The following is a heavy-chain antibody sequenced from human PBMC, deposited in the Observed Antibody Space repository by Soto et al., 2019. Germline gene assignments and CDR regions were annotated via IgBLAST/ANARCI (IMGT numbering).Heavy chain of an antibody. V-gene: IGHV4-59*01. CDR1: GGSISRYY. Sequence: SETLSLTCTVSGGSISRYYWSWIRQPPGKGLEWIGYIYYSGSTNYNPSLKRRVSISVDTSKNQFSLRLTSMTAADTAVYYCARTEYRNKFAIYYYGMDVWGQGTTVTVSS. CDR2: IYYSGST. D-gene: IGHD5-12*01. J-gene: IGHJ6*02. CDR3: ARTEYRNKFAIYYYGMDV.